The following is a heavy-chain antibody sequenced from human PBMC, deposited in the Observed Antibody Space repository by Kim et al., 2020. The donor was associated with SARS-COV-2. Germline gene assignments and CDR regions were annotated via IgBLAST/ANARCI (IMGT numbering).Heavy chain of an antibody. CDR2: IYYSGST. CDR3: ARAGRYPEPGHAFDI. D-gene: IGHD2-2*02. CDR1: GGSISSGGYY. J-gene: IGHJ3*02. V-gene: IGHV4-31*03. Sequence: SETLSLTCTVSGGSISSGGYYWSWIHQHPGKGLEWIGYIYYSGSTYYNPSLKSRVTISVDTSKNQFSLKLSSVTAADTAVYYCARAGRYPEPGHAFDIWGQGTMVTVSS.